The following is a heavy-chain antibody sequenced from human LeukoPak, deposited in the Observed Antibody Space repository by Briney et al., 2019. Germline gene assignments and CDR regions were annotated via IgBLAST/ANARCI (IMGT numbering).Heavy chain of an antibody. V-gene: IGHV3-74*01. Sequence: GGSLRLSCAASGFTFSSYWMHWVRQAPGKGLVWVSRINSDGSSTSYADSVKGRFTISRDNAKNTLYLQMNSLRAEDTAVYYCASDYDSSGYSPQDAFDIWGQGTMVTVSS. J-gene: IGHJ3*02. CDR3: ASDYDSSGYSPQDAFDI. D-gene: IGHD3-22*01. CDR2: INSDGSST. CDR1: GFTFSSYW.